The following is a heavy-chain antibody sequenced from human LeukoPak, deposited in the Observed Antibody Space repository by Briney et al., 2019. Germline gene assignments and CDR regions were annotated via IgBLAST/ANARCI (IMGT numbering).Heavy chain of an antibody. V-gene: IGHV4-61*02. J-gene: IGHJ5*02. Sequence: SETLSLTCTVSGGSISSGSYYWSWIRQPAGKGLEWIGRIYTSGSTNYNPSLKSRVTISVDTSKNQFSLKLSSVTAADTAVYCCARDVSGYAWFDPWGQGTLVTVSS. CDR1: GGSISSGSYY. CDR3: ARDVSGYAWFDP. CDR2: IYTSGST. D-gene: IGHD3-22*01.